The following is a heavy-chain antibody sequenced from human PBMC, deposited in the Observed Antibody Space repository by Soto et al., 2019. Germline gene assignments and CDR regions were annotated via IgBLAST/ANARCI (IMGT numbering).Heavy chain of an antibody. CDR3: ARDTGSCYSCPPNYYYYYGMDV. CDR2: ISYDGSNK. J-gene: IGHJ6*02. V-gene: IGHV3-30-3*01. D-gene: IGHD2-15*01. CDR1: GFTFSSYA. Sequence: GSLRLSCAASGFTFSSYAMHWVRQAPGKGLEWVAVISYDGSNKYYADSVKGRFTISRDNSKNTLYLQMNSLRAEDTAVYYCARDTGSCYSCPPNYYYYYGMDVWGQGTTVTVSS.